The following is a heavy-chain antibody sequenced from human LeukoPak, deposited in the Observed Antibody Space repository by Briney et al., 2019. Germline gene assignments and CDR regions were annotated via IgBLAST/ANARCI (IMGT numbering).Heavy chain of an antibody. J-gene: IGHJ4*02. CDR2: INPNSGGT. V-gene: IGHV1-2*02. CDR3: ARDQVLAYCGGDCSWAFDY. CDR1: GYTFTGYY. D-gene: IGHD2-21*02. Sequence: ASVKVSCKASGYTFTGYYMHWVRQTPGQGLEWMGWINPNSGGTNYAQKFQGRITMTRDTSISTAYMELSRLRSDDTAVYYCARDQVLAYCGGDCSWAFDYWGQGTLVTVSS.